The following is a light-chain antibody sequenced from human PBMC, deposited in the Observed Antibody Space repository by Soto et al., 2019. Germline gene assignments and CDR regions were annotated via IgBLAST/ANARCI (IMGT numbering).Light chain of an antibody. V-gene: IGLV2-14*01. CDR1: SSDVCGYNY. Sequence: QSALTQPASVSGSPGQSITISCTGTSSDVCGYNYVSWYQQHPGKAPKLMIYEVSNLPSGVSYRFSGSKSRNTASLTISGLQAEDEADYYCISYTGCSIDYVFGTGTKLTVL. J-gene: IGLJ1*01. CDR2: EVS. CDR3: ISYTGCSIDYV.